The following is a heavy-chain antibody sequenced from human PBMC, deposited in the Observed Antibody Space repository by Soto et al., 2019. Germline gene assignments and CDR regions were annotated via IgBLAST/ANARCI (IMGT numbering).Heavy chain of an antibody. Sequence: GGSLRLSCAASGFTFSSYAMHWVRQAPGKGLEWVAVISYDGSSKYYADSVKGRFTISRDNSKNTLYLQMNSLRAEDTAVYYCARDGGIFGVAQGHYYFDYWGQGTLVTVSS. D-gene: IGHD3-3*01. CDR2: ISYDGSSK. V-gene: IGHV3-30-3*01. CDR1: GFTFSSYA. J-gene: IGHJ4*02. CDR3: ARDGGIFGVAQGHYYFDY.